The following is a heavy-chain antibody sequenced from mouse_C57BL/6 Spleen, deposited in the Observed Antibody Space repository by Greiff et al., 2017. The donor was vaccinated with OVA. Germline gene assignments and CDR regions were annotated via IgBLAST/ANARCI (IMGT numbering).Heavy chain of an antibody. J-gene: IGHJ4*01. D-gene: IGHD1-1*01. CDR2: IHPNSGST. V-gene: IGHV1-64*01. CDR3: ARFPNYYGSSYEAMDY. Sequence: VQLQESGAELVKPGASVKLSCKASGYTFTSYWMHWVKQRPGQGLEWIGMIHPNSGSTNYNEKFKSKATLTVDKSSSTAYMQLSSLTSEDSAVYYCARFPNYYGSSYEAMDYWGQGTSVTVSS. CDR1: GYTFTSYW.